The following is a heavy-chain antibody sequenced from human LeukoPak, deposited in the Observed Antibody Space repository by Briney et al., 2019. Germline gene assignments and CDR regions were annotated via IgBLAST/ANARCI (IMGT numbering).Heavy chain of an antibody. CDR2: INPNSGGT. V-gene: IGHV1-2*04. J-gene: IGHJ3*02. Sequence: ASVKVSCKASGYTFTGYYMHWVRQAPGQGLEWVGWINPNSGGTNYAQKFQGWVTMTRDTSISSAYMELSRLRSDDAAVYYCARATLGYCSGGSCGAFDIWGQGTMVTVSP. D-gene: IGHD2-15*01. CDR1: GYTFTGYY. CDR3: ARATLGYCSGGSCGAFDI.